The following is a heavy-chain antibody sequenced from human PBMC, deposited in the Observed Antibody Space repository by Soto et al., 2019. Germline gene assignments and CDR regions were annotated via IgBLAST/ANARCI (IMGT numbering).Heavy chain of an antibody. CDR1: GYTFTSYA. Sequence: QVQLVQSGAEEKKPGASVKVSCKASGYTFTSYAMHWVRQAPGQRLEWMGWINAGNGNTKYSQKFQGRVTITRDTSASTAYMEPSSLRSEDTAVYYCARDKGIAAADYWGQGTLVTVSS. V-gene: IGHV1-3*05. CDR2: INAGNGNT. CDR3: ARDKGIAAADY. D-gene: IGHD6-13*01. J-gene: IGHJ4*02.